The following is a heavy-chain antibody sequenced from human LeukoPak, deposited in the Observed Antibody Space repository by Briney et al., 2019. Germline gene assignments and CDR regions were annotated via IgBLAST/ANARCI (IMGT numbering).Heavy chain of an antibody. CDR3: ARVFGGAN. V-gene: IGHV4-61*01. D-gene: IGHD3-10*02. CDR2: IYYSGST. CDR1: GGSVSSGSYY. Sequence: SETLSLTCTVPGGSVSSGSYYWSWIRQPPGKGLEWIGYIYYSGSTNYNPSLKSRVTISVDTSKNQFSLKLSSVTAADTAVYFCARVFGGANWGQGTLVTVSS. J-gene: IGHJ4*02.